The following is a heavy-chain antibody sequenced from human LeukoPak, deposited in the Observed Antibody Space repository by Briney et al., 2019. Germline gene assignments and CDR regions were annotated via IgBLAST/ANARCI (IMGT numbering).Heavy chain of an antibody. V-gene: IGHV4-34*01. D-gene: IGHD6-13*01. CDR1: GGSFSVYY. J-gene: IGHJ4*02. CDR3: ARDSSSWHNFDY. CDR2: INHSGST. Sequence: KPSETLSLTCAVYGGSFSVYYWSWIRQPPGKGLEWIGEINHSGSTNYNPSLKSRVTISVDTSKNQFSLKLSSVTAADTAVYYCARDSSSWHNFDYWGQGTLVTVSS.